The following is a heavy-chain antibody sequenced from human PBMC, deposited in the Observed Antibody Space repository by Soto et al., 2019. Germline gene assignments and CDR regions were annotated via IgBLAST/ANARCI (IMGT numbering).Heavy chain of an antibody. Sequence: GASVKVSGKASGYTFSSYAIHWVRQAPRQRLEWMGWINAGNGNTEYSQKFQGRVTITRDTSASTAYMELSSLRSEDTAVYYCARYPYGMDVWGQGTTVTVSS. J-gene: IGHJ6*02. CDR2: INAGNGNT. V-gene: IGHV1-3*01. CDR1: GYTFSSYA. CDR3: ARYPYGMDV.